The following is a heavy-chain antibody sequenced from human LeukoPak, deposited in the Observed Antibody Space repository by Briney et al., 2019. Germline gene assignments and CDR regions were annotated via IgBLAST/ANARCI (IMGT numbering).Heavy chain of an antibody. D-gene: IGHD3-10*01. Sequence: SETLSLTCTVSGGSISSSSYYWGWIRQPPGKGLEWIGSIYYSGSTYYNPSLKSRVTISVDTSKNQFSLKLSSVTAADTAVYYCARVPRRGVIWGVISNWFDPWGQGTLVTVSS. CDR1: GGSISSSSYY. V-gene: IGHV4-39*07. CDR3: ARVPRRGVIWGVISNWFDP. J-gene: IGHJ5*02. CDR2: IYYSGST.